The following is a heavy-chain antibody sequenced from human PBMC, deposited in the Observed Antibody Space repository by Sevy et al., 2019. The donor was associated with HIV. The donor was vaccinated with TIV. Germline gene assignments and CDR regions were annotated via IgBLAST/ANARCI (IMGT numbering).Heavy chain of an antibody. J-gene: IGHJ5*02. Sequence: ASVKVSCKVSGYTLTKLSMHWVRQAPGKGLEWMGYFDPQDDEALYAKKFQGRLTMTVDTSTDTAYMELSSLTSEDTVVYYCATVGLRYYSGCSQYQGDWFDPWGQGTLVTVS. V-gene: IGHV1-24*01. CDR2: FDPQDDEA. CDR3: ATVGLRYYSGCSQYQGDWFDP. CDR1: GYTLTKLS. D-gene: IGHD2-15*01.